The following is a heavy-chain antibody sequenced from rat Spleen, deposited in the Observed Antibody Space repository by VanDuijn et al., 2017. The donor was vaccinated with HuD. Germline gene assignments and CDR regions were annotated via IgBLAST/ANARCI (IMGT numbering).Heavy chain of an antibody. V-gene: IGHV5-31*01. J-gene: IGHJ2*01. CDR2: ITNTGGST. CDR1: GFTFNNYW. D-gene: IGHD1-2*01. Sequence: EVQLVESGGGLVQPGRSLKLSCAASGFTFNNYWMTWIRQAPGKGLEWVASITNTGGSTYYPDSVKGRFTVSRDNAKSTLYLQMDSLRSEDTATYYCTSYSSSVFDYWGQGVMVTVSS. CDR3: TSYSSSVFDY.